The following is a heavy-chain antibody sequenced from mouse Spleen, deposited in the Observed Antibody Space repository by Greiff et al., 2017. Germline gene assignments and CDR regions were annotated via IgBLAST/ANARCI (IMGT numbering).Heavy chain of an antibody. CDR1: GFTFSSYA. CDR2: ISSGGSYT. D-gene: IGHD2-4*01. CDR3: ARRRYDYDWFAY. J-gene: IGHJ3*01. Sequence: EVQRVESGGGLVKPGGSLKLSCAASGFTFSSYAMSWVRQTPEKRLEWVATISSGGSYTYYPDSVKGRFTISRDNAKNTLYLQMSSLRSEDTAMYYCARRRYDYDWFAYWGQGTLATVSA. V-gene: IGHV5-9-3*01.